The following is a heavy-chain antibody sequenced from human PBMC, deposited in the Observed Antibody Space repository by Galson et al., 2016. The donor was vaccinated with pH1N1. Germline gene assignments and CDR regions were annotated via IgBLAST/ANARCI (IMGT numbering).Heavy chain of an antibody. CDR1: GGTFSNSA. CDR3: ATAGPLVREILYYSYAMDV. Sequence: SCKASGGTFSNSAISWVRQAPGQGLEWMGGISPIFGSINYAQRFQGRLTITADIFTNTAYMELSSLRSEDTAIYYCATAGPLVREILYYSYAMDVWGQGTTVTVSS. D-gene: IGHD3-10*01. V-gene: IGHV1-69*06. CDR2: ISPIFGSI. J-gene: IGHJ6*02.